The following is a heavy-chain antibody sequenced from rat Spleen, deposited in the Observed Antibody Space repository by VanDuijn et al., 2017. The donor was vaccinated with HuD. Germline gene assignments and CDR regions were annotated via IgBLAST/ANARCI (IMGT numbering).Heavy chain of an antibody. J-gene: IGHJ3*01. CDR1: GFTFSNYG. V-gene: IGHV5-29*01. CDR3: ARLGIAAIGNGFGY. Sequence: EVQVVESGGGLVQPGRSLKLSCAASGFTFSNYGMAWVRQAPTKGLEWVATINYDGTSTHYRDSVKGRFTITRDNAKSTLYLQMDSLRSEDTAPYYCARLGIAAIGNGFGYWGQGTLVTVSS. D-gene: IGHD1-2*01. CDR2: INYDGTST.